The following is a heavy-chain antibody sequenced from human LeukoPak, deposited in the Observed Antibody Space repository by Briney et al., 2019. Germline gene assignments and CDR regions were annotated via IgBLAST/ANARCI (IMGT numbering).Heavy chain of an antibody. J-gene: IGHJ4*02. CDR1: GFTFSSYA. D-gene: IGHD2-15*01. CDR3: ARYCSGASCYSGGDY. CDR2: ISSNGGST. V-gene: IGHV3-64*01. Sequence: GGSLRLSCAASGFTFSSYAMHWVRQAPGKGLEYVSAISSNGGSTYYANSVKGRFTISRDNSKNTLYLQMGSLRAEDMAIYYCARYCSGASCYSGGDYWGQGTLVPVSS.